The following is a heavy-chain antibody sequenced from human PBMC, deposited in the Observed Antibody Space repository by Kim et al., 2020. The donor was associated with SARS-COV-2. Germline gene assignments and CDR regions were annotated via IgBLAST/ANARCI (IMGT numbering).Heavy chain of an antibody. CDR1: GGSINSGGYY. V-gene: IGHV4-31*03. D-gene: IGHD3-16*01. Sequence: SETLSLTCSVSGGSINSGGYYWSWIRQRPGNGLEWIGYIYYSGSTYYNPSLKSRLTISIDTSENQFSLRLNSVNAADTALYFCARGGGTSPLDSWGQGILVTVSS. J-gene: IGHJ4*02. CDR3: ARGGGTSPLDS. CDR2: IYYSGST.